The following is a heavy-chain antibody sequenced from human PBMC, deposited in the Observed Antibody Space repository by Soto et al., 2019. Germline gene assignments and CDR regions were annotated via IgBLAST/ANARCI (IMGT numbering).Heavy chain of an antibody. J-gene: IGHJ4*02. CDR3: ARVRYHDTSGYYDVDY. V-gene: IGHV1-18*01. D-gene: IGHD3-22*01. CDR2: ISAYDGLT. CDR1: GYIFTNYG. Sequence: QVQLVQSAAEVKKPGASVKVSCKTSGYIFTNYGISWVRQAPGQGLEWMGWISAYDGLTNHSQKFQGRVTMTTDTSTSTAYMELRSLSSDDAAVYYCARVRYHDTSGYYDVDYWGQRTLVTVSS.